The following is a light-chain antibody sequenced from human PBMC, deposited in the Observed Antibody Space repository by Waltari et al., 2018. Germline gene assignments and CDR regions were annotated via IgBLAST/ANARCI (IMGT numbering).Light chain of an antibody. CDR3: CSYAGRNIWV. V-gene: IGLV2-23*02. CDR1: SSDVGFYNL. CDR2: EVI. J-gene: IGLJ3*02. Sequence: QSALTQPASVSGSPGQSITIPCTGTSSDVGFYNLVSWYQPPPDKAPKPMVYEVIWRPSGVLNRFSGSKSGNTASLTISGLQAEDEADYYCCSYAGRNIWVFGGGTKLTVL.